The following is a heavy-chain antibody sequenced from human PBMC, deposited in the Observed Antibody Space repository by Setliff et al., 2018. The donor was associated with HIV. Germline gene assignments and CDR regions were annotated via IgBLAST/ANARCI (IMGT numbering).Heavy chain of an antibody. CDR3: ARSEGIAWFDP. V-gene: IGHV4-38-2*01. J-gene: IGHJ5*02. CDR1: GYSIGSGSF. Sequence: SETLSLTCAVSGYSIGSGSFWGWIRQPPGKGLEWIATIPHNGGTYYNPDPSLTGRVTISVDTSKNQFSLKLAFVTAADTAVYYCARSEGIAWFDPWGQGTLVTVSS. D-gene: IGHD3-3*01. CDR2: IPHNGGT.